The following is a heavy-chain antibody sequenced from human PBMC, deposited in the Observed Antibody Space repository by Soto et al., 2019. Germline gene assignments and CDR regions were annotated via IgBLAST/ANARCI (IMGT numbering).Heavy chain of an antibody. Sequence: GESLKISCKGSGYSFTNYWITWVRQMPGKGPEWMGRIDPSDSDTRYSPSFQGQVTISADKSISTAYLQWSSLKASDTAMYYCARLGVYCSSTSCYNYYYYGMDVWGQGTTVTVSS. CDR3: ARLGVYCSSTSCYNYYYYGMDV. CDR1: GYSFTNYW. V-gene: IGHV5-51*01. D-gene: IGHD2-2*02. J-gene: IGHJ6*02. CDR2: IDPSDSDT.